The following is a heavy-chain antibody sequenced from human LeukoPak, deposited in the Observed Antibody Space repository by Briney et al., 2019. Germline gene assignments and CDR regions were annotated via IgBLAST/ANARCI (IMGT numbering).Heavy chain of an antibody. Sequence: PSETLSLTCTVSGDSVSNNYWSWIRQSPGKGLEWIGFIYNSGTTTYKPSLKSRVTISVDTSKNQFSLKLSSVTAADTAVYYCARSRSRPLLPPLPKSQYYFDYWGQGTLVTVSS. J-gene: IGHJ4*02. D-gene: IGHD2-21*01. CDR2: IYNSGTT. V-gene: IGHV4-59*02. CDR3: ARSRSRPLLPPLPKSQYYFDY. CDR1: GDSVSNNY.